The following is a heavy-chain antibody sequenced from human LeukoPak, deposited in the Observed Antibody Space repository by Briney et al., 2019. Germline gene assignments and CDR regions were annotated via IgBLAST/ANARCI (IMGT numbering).Heavy chain of an antibody. D-gene: IGHD1-26*01. V-gene: IGHV4-59*08. CDR3: ARHLPKWGWDY. CDR2: IYYSGST. Sequence: SETLSLTCTVSGGSISSYYWSWIRQPPGKGLEWIGYIYYSGSTKYNPSLKSLVTISVDTSKNQFSLKLSSVTAADTAVYYCARHLPKWGWDYWGQGTLVTVSS. CDR1: GGSISSYY. J-gene: IGHJ4*02.